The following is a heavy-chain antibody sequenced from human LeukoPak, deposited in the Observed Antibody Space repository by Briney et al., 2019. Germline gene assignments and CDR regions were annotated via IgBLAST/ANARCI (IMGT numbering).Heavy chain of an antibody. Sequence: GASVKVSCKASGYTFTGYYIHWVRQAPGQGLEWVGWINPNSGGTKFAQKFQGRVTMTRDTSISTAYMELSRLRSDDTAVYYCARSDYGDLLDYWGQGTLVTVSS. CDR3: ARSDYGDLLDY. CDR2: INPNSGGT. J-gene: IGHJ4*02. CDR1: GYTFTGYY. D-gene: IGHD4-17*01. V-gene: IGHV1-2*02.